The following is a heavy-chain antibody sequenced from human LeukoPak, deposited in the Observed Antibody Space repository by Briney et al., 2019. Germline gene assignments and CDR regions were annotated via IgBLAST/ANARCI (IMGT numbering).Heavy chain of an antibody. V-gene: IGHV4-39*07. CDR1: GGSISSSSYY. CDR2: IYYSGST. J-gene: IGHJ5*02. Sequence: SETLSLTCTVSGGSISSSSYYWGWIRQPPGKGLEWIGSIYYSGSTYYNPSLKSRVTISVDTSKNQFSLTLSSVTVADTAVYYCAREQDGSGWGWLDPWGQGTLVTVPS. CDR3: AREQDGSGWGWLDP. D-gene: IGHD3-22*01.